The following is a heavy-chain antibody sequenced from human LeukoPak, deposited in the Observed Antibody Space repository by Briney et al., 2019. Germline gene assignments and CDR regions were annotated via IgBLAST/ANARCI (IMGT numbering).Heavy chain of an antibody. J-gene: IGHJ5*02. Sequence: ASVKVSCKASGYTFAGYYMHWVRQAPGQGLEWMGRINPNSGGTNYAQKFQGRVTMTRDTSISTAYMELSRLRSDDTAVYYCARDGNVLRYFDWSLTNWFDPWGQGTLVTVSS. CDR2: INPNSGGT. CDR1: GYTFAGYY. CDR3: ARDGNVLRYFDWSLTNWFDP. V-gene: IGHV1-2*06. D-gene: IGHD3-9*01.